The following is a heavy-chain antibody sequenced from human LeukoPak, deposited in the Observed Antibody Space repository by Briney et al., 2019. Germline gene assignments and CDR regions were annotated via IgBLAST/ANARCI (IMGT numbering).Heavy chain of an antibody. V-gene: IGHV4-59*01. J-gene: IGHJ4*02. CDR2: IYYSGST. Sequence: SETLSLTCIVSGGSISSYYWSWIRQPPGKGLEWIGYIYYSGSTNYNPSLKSRVTISVDTSKNQFSLKLSSVTAADTAVYYCARGLMMAVAGRGEFHYWGQGTLVTVSS. D-gene: IGHD6-13*01. CDR3: ARGLMMAVAGRGEFHY. CDR1: GGSISSYY.